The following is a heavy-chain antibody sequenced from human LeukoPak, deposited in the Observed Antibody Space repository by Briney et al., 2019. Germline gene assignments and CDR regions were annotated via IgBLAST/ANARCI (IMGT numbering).Heavy chain of an antibody. CDR1: GGSISSGGYY. V-gene: IGHV4-30-2*01. CDR3: ARFSGSYPLGAFDI. Sequence: PSETLSLTCTVSGGSISSGGYYWSWIRQPPGKGLEWIGYIYHSGSTYYNPSLKSRVTISVDRSKNQFSLKLSSVTAADTAVYYCARFSGSYPLGAFDIWGQGTMATVSS. CDR2: IYHSGST. D-gene: IGHD1-26*01. J-gene: IGHJ3*02.